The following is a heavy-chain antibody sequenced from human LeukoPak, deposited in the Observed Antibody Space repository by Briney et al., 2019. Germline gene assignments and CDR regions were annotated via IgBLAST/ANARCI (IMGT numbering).Heavy chain of an antibody. Sequence: GASVKVSCKASGYTFTSYGISWVRQAPGQGLEWMGWISAYNGNTNYAQNLQGRVTMTTDTSTSIAYMELRSLGSDDTAVCYCARFSIAANWFDPWGQGTLVTVSS. CDR1: GYTFTSYG. J-gene: IGHJ5*02. D-gene: IGHD6-25*01. CDR3: ARFSIAANWFDP. CDR2: ISAYNGNT. V-gene: IGHV1-18*01.